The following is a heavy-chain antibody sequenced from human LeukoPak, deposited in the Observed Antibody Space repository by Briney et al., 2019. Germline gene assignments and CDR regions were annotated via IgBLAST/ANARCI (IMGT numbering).Heavy chain of an antibody. D-gene: IGHD3-10*01. V-gene: IGHV1-46*01. J-gene: IGHJ4*02. CDR3: ARGPSLGLDLWFGLEGY. CDR1: VYTFTNYY. Sequence: GASVTISCKASVYTFTNYYMHWVRQAPGQGREWMGVINPSGGSTSYAQKFQGRLTMTRDTSTSTVYMEVSSLRSEDTAVYYCARGPSLGLDLWFGLEGYWGQGTLVTVSS. CDR2: INPSGGST.